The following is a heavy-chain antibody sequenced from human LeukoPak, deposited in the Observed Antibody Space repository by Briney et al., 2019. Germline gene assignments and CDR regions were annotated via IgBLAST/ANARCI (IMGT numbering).Heavy chain of an antibody. CDR1: GFTFSSYA. CDR3: ARDRGYYCDY. Sequence: GGSLRLSCAASGFTFSSYAMHWVRQAPGKGLEWVAVISYDGSNKYYADSVKGRFTISRDNAKNSLYLQMNSLRAEDTAVYYCARDRGYYCDYWGQGTLVTVSS. D-gene: IGHD3-10*01. J-gene: IGHJ4*02. V-gene: IGHV3-30*04. CDR2: ISYDGSNK.